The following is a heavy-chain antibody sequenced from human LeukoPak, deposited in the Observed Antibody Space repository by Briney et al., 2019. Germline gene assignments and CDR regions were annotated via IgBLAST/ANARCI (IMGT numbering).Heavy chain of an antibody. CDR3: TRVFGGYDVSDY. CDR2: IKKDGSQK. Sequence: GGSLRLSCVASGFTFSTYEMNWVRQAPGKGLEWVANIKKDGSQKYYVDSVEGRFTISRDNAKNSLYLQMDSLRVDDTAVYYCTRVFGGYDVSDYWGQGTLVTVSS. V-gene: IGHV3-7*03. D-gene: IGHD3-3*01. CDR1: GFTFSTYE. J-gene: IGHJ4*02.